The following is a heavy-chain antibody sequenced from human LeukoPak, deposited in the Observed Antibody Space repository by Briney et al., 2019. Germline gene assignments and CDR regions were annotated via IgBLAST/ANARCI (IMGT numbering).Heavy chain of an antibody. J-gene: IGHJ4*02. CDR1: GFTFSSYA. CDR2: ISGSGGTT. V-gene: IGHV3-23*01. D-gene: IGHD2-2*01. CDR3: AKGGSPSCYSSSGY. Sequence: GGSLRLSCAASGFTFSSYAMSWVRQAPGKGLEWVSAISGSGGTTYYADSVKGRFSISGDNFKNTLYLQMNSLRGEDTAVYYCAKGGSPSCYSSSGYWGQGTLVTVSS.